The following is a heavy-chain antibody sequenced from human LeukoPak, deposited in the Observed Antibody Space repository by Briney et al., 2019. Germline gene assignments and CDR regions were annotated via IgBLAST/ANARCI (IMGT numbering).Heavy chain of an antibody. V-gene: IGHV1-18*01. CDR1: GYTFTSYG. CDR3: ARADSGSYSYHY. Sequence: ASVKVSCKASGYTFTSYGISWVRQAPGQGLEWMGWISAYNGNTNYVQKLQGRVNMTTDTSTSTAYMELRSLRSDDTAVYYCARADSGSYSYHYWGQGTLVTVSS. D-gene: IGHD1-26*01. J-gene: IGHJ4*02. CDR2: ISAYNGNT.